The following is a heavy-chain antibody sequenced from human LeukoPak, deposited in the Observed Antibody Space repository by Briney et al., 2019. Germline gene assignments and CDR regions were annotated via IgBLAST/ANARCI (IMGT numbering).Heavy chain of an antibody. J-gene: IGHJ4*02. CDR1: GYTLTELS. D-gene: IGHD5-12*01. V-gene: IGHV1-24*01. CDR3: ATTYSGYDSFLDY. CDR2: FDPEDGET. Sequence: ASVKVPCKVSGYTLTELSMHWVRQAPGKGLEWMGGFDPEDGETIYAQKFQGRVTMTEDTSTDTAYMELSSLRSEDTAVYYCATTYSGYDSFLDYWGQGTLVTVSS.